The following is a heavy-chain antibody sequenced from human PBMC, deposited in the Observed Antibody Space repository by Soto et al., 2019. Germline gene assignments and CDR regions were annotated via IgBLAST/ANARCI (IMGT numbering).Heavy chain of an antibody. J-gene: IGHJ4*02. CDR2: IWYDGSNK. V-gene: IGHV3-33*01. D-gene: IGHD3-22*01. Sequence: HPGGSLRLYCAASGFTFSSYGMHWVRQAPGKGLEWVAVIWYDGSNKYYADSVKGRFTISRDNSKNTLYLQMNSLRAEDTAVYYCARDGPYYYDSSGYPLSDWGQGTLVTVSS. CDR3: ARDGPYYYDSSGYPLSD. CDR1: GFTFSSYG.